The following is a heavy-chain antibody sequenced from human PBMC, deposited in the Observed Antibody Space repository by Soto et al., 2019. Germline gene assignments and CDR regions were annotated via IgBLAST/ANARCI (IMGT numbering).Heavy chain of an antibody. CDR2: INHSGST. V-gene: IGHV4-34*01. Sequence: SETLSLTCAVYGGSFSGYYWSWILQPPGKWLEWTGEINHSGSTNYNPSLKSRVTTSVDTSKNQFSLKLSSVTAADTAVYYCARGGLRFLEWLTPNRFDPWGQGTLVTVSS. J-gene: IGHJ5*02. CDR3: ARGGLRFLEWLTPNRFDP. CDR1: GGSFSGYY. D-gene: IGHD3-3*01.